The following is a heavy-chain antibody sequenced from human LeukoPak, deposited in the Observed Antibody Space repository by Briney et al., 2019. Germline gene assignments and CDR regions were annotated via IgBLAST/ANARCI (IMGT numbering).Heavy chain of an antibody. CDR3: AGGGPIAPAAWGY. CDR2: INPNSGGT. Sequence: ASVKVSCKASGYTFTGYYMHWVRQAPGQGLEWMGWINPNSGGTNYAQKFQGRVTMTRDTSISTAYMELSRLTSDDTAVYYCAGGGPIAPAAWGYWGQGTLVTVSS. D-gene: IGHD6-25*01. CDR1: GYTFTGYY. J-gene: IGHJ4*02. V-gene: IGHV1-2*02.